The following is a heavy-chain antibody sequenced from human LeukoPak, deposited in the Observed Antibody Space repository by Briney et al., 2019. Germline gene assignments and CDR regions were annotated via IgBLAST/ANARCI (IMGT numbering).Heavy chain of an antibody. J-gene: IGHJ6*02. V-gene: IGHV3-30*18. CDR3: AKTKSAWVYGDYYYCMDV. CDR1: GFTFSSYG. Sequence: PGGSLRLSCAASGFTFSSYGMHWVRQAPGKGLEWVAVISYDGSNKYYADSVKGRFTISRDNSKNTLYLQMNSLRAEDTAVYYCAKTKSAWVYGDYYYCMDVWGQGTTVTVSS. CDR2: ISYDGSNK. D-gene: IGHD2-8*01.